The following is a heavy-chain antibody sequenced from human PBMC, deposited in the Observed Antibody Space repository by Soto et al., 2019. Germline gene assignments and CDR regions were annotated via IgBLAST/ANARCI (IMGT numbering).Heavy chain of an antibody. CDR1: GGSISSGDYY. J-gene: IGHJ4*02. Sequence: SETLSLTCTVSGGSISSGDYYWSWIRQPPGKGLEWIGYIYYSGSTYYNPSLKSRVTISVDTSKNQFSLKLSSVTAADTAVYYCARDYLFDCGGDCFDYWGQGTLVTVSS. CDR3: ARDYLFDCGGDCFDY. V-gene: IGHV4-30-4*01. D-gene: IGHD2-21*02. CDR2: IYYSGST.